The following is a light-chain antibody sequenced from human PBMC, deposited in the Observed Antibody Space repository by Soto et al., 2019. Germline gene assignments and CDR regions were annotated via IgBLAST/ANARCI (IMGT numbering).Light chain of an antibody. Sequence: QSVLTQPPSVSGAPGQRVTISCTGSSSNTGAGYDVHWYQQFPGTAPKPLIYSNSNRPSGVPDRFSGSKSGTSASLAITGIQAEDEADYYCQSYDSGLRGTIFGGGTKLTVL. J-gene: IGLJ2*01. CDR3: QSYDSGLRGTI. V-gene: IGLV1-40*01. CDR2: SNS. CDR1: SSNTGAGYD.